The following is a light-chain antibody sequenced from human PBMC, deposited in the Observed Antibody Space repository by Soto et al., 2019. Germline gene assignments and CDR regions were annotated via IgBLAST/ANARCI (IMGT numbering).Light chain of an antibody. CDR3: CSYAGNFPFVV. CDR1: SRDVGLYDY. CDR2: DVT. J-gene: IGLJ2*01. V-gene: IGLV2-11*01. Sequence: QSALTQPRSVSGSPGQSVTISCTGTSRDVGLYDYVSWYQQHPGKAPKLMIYDVTKRPSGVPVRFSGSKSGNTASLTISGLRAEDEADYYCCSYAGNFPFVVFGGGTKLTVL.